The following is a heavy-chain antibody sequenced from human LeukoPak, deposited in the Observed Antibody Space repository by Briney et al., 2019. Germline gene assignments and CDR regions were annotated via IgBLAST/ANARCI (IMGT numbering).Heavy chain of an antibody. CDR3: ARRPVGTMVRGVSHNRFDP. D-gene: IGHD3-10*01. CDR1: GYSFIVYY. V-gene: IGHV1-2*02. CDR2: INPSSAGT. Sequence: ASVTVSFKASGYSFIVYYIQWLRQAPGQGREGMGWINPSSAGTKYAPRFQGRVTMTRDTSISTAYMELSGLGSDDTAVFYCARRPVGTMVRGVSHNRFDPWGQGTLVTVSS. J-gene: IGHJ5*02.